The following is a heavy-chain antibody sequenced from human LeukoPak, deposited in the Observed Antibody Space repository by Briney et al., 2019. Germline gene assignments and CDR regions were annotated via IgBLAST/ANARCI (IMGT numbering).Heavy chain of an antibody. D-gene: IGHD3-22*01. Sequence: QAGGSLRLSCAASGFTFSSDAMSWVRQAPGKGLEWVSAISGSGGSTYYADSVKGRFTISRDNAKNSLYLQMNSLRAEDTAVYYCASKVQSYDSSGYYDVEYYYYMDVWGKGTTVTVSS. CDR2: ISGSGGST. CDR3: ASKVQSYDSSGYYDVEYYYYMDV. V-gene: IGHV3-23*01. CDR1: GFTFSSDA. J-gene: IGHJ6*03.